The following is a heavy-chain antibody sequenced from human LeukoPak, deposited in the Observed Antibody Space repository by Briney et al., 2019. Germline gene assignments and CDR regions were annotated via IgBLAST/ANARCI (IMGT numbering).Heavy chain of an antibody. CDR2: IIPIFGTA. D-gene: IGHD6-13*01. J-gene: IGHJ6*03. CDR3: ATRRGDIAAAGGYYYYYYMDV. CDR1: GGTFSSYA. V-gene: IGHV1-69*06. Sequence: GASLRVSCKASGGTFSSYAISCVRQAPGQELEWRGGIIPIFGTAKYAQKFQGRVTITADKPTSTAYMELSSLRSEDTAVYYCATRRGDIAAAGGYYYYYYMDVWGKGTTVTASS.